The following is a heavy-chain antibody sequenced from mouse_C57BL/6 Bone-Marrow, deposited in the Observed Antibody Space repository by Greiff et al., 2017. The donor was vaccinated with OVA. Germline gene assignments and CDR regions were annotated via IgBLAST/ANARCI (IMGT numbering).Heavy chain of an antibody. V-gene: IGHV1-49*01. J-gene: IGHJ1*03. D-gene: IGHD2-3*01. Sequence: LVESGAELVRPGSSVKLSCKASYFAFMASAMHWVKQRPGHGLEWIGSFTMYSDATEYSENFKGKATLTVNTSSSTAYMELCSLTSEDSAVYYCARSYDGYFWYFDVWGTGTTVTVSS. CDR1: YFAFMASA. CDR3: ARSYDGYFWYFDV. CDR2: FTMYSDAT.